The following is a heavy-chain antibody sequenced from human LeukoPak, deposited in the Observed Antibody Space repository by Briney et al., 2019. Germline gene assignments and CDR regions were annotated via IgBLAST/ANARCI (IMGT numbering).Heavy chain of an antibody. D-gene: IGHD3-3*01. CDR3: ATEYYGSLYSY. CDR1: GFTFSDAW. CDR2: IKSNTASGTT. V-gene: IGHV3-15*01. J-gene: IGHJ4*02. Sequence: GGSLRLSCAASGFTFSDAWLAWVRQTPGKGLEWIGHIKSNTASGTTDYAAPVKGRFAISRDDSKNTLYLQMNSLKVEDTALYYCATEYYGSLYSYWGQGTLVTVSS.